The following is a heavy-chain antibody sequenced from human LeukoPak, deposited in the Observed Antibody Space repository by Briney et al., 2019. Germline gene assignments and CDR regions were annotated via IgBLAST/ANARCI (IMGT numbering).Heavy chain of an antibody. V-gene: IGHV4-30-2*01. CDR3: ARVIVATNWFDP. CDR1: GGSISSGPYS. D-gene: IGHD5-12*01. J-gene: IGHJ5*02. Sequence: SETLSLTCTVSGGSISSGPYSWSWIRQPPGKGLDWIGYIYHSGSTFYNPSLKSRVTISVDRSKNQFSLKLSSVTAADTAVDYCARVIVATNWFDPWGQGTLVTVSS. CDR2: IYHSGST.